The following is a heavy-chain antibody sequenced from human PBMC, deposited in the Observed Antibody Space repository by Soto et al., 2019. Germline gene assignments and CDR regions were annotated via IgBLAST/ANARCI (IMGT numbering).Heavy chain of an antibody. V-gene: IGHV3-21*01. CDR3: TRDASRDSSARGWFDP. D-gene: IGHD6-13*01. CDR2: ISSSSAYI. Sequence: GSLRLSCAASGFTFSSYSMNWVRQAPGKGLEWVSSISSSSAYIYYTDVLRGRFTISRDNAKNSLHLQMNSLRAEDTAVYYCTRDASRDSSARGWFDPWGPGTLVTVSS. J-gene: IGHJ5*02. CDR1: GFTFSSYS.